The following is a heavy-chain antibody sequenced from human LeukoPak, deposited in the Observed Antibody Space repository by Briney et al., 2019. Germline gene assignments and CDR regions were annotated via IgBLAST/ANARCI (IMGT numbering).Heavy chain of an antibody. V-gene: IGHV4-34*01. D-gene: IGHD6-19*01. CDR3: AKGRSGWYSEFDY. CDR1: GGSLSGYY. CDR2: INHSGST. Sequence: SETLSLTCAVYGGSLSGYYWSWIRQPPGKGLEWIGEINHSGSTNYNSSLKSRVTISVDTSKNQFSLKLSSVTAADTAVYYCAKGRSGWYSEFDYWGQGTLVTVSS. J-gene: IGHJ4*02.